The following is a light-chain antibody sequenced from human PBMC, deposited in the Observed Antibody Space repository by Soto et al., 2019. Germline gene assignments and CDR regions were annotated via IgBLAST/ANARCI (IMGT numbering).Light chain of an antibody. Sequence: EIVLTQSPGTLSLSPGERATLSCRASQSISSSFLAWYQQKPGQAPRLLIYGASSRATGIPDRFSGSGSGRDFPLTISRLEPEDFAVYYCQKYGSSPPWTFGQGTKVEIK. CDR2: GAS. J-gene: IGKJ1*01. V-gene: IGKV3-20*01. CDR3: QKYGSSPPWT. CDR1: QSISSSF.